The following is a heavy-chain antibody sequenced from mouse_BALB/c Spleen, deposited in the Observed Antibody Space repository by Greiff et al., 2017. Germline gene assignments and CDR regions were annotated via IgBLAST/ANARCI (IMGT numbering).Heavy chain of an antibody. V-gene: IGHV5-6-3*01. Sequence: EVMLVESGGGLVQPGGSLKLSCAASGFTFSSYGMSWVRQTPDKRLELVATINSNGGSYTYYPDSVKGRFTISRDNAKNNLYLQMSSLKSEDTAMYYCARDGGLLRPYWYFDVWGAGTTVTVSS. CDR1: GFTFSSYG. J-gene: IGHJ1*01. CDR3: ARDGGLLRPYWYFDV. D-gene: IGHD2-3*01. CDR2: INSNGGSYT.